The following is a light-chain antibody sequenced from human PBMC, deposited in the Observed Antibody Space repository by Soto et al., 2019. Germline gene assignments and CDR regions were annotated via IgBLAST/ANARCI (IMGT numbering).Light chain of an antibody. CDR1: QSISNY. CDR2: AAS. CDR3: QQSYSPPWT. V-gene: IGKV1-39*01. J-gene: IGKJ1*01. Sequence: DIQMTQSPASLSASVGDRVTITCRASQSISNYLNWYQQKPGKAPNLLIYAASSLQSGVPSRFSGSGSGADFTLTISSLQPEDFADYYCQQSYSPPWTFGQGTKVEMK.